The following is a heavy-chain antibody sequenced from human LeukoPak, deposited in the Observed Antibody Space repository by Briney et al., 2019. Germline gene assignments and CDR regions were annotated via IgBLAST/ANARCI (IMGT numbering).Heavy chain of an antibody. CDR2: IYYSDTT. CDR3: AREGGYSNYAPYYYYYMDV. V-gene: IGHV4-59*02. Sequence: PSETLSLTCTVSGGSVSSYYWSWIRQPPGKGLEWIGYIYYSDTTNYNPSLKSRVTISVDTSRNQFSLKLSSVTAADTAVYYCAREGGYSNYAPYYYYYMDVWGKGTTVTVSS. CDR1: GGSVSSYY. J-gene: IGHJ6*03. D-gene: IGHD4-11*01.